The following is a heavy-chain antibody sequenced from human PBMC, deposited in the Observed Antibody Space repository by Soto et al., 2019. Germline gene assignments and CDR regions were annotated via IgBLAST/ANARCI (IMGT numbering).Heavy chain of an antibody. V-gene: IGHV1-69*13. Sequence: SVKVSCKASGGTFSSYAISWVRQAPGQGLEWMGGIIPIFGTANYAQKFQGRVTITADESTSTAYMELSSLRSEDTAVYYCATTYYDFWSGYPDYWGQGTLVTVSS. CDR3: ATTYYDFWSGYPDY. CDR1: GGTFSSYA. D-gene: IGHD3-3*01. CDR2: IIPIFGTA. J-gene: IGHJ4*02.